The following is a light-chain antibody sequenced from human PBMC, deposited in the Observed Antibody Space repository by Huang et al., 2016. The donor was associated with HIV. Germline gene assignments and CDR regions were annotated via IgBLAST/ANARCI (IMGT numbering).Light chain of an antibody. CDR3: QQANSFPYT. V-gene: IGKV1-12*01. J-gene: IGKJ2*01. Sequence: DIQLTQSPSSVSASVGDRVTITCRASQGIGTWLAWYQQKPGKAPKLLIYSTSSLQSGVPARFSSSGSGADFTLTISSLQPEDFATYYCQQANSFPYTFGQGTKLEIK. CDR2: STS. CDR1: QGIGTW.